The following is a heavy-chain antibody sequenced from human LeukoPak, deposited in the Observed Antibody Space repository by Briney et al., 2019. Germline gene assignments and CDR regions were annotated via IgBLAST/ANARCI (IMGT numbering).Heavy chain of an antibody. D-gene: IGHD3/OR15-3a*01. V-gene: IGHV1-8*01. J-gene: IGHJ4*02. CDR2: MKPDSGDT. Sequence: ASVKVSYKASGNTFTSEDINWVRQAPRQGLEWMGWMKPDSGDTGYAQMFQGRVSMTTNTSIGTVYMELSSLTSEDTAVYYCAGGLGLDGPFEYWGQGTLVTVSS. CDR3: AGGLGLDGPFEY. CDR1: GNTFTSED.